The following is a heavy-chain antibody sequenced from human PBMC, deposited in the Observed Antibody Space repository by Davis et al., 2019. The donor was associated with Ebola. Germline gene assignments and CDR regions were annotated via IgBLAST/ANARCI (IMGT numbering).Heavy chain of an antibody. V-gene: IGHV1-18*01. J-gene: IGHJ4*02. CDR1: AYTFTSYG. CDR2: SSAYNGNT. D-gene: IGHD1-26*01. CDR3: TRDYGSYGGTEVDY. Sequence: AASVKVSCNASAYTFTSYGISWLRQAPGQGLEWMGWSSAYNGNTNYAQKLQGRVTMTTDTSTSTAYMELSSLRSEDTAVYYCTRDYGSYGGTEVDYWGQGTLVTVSS.